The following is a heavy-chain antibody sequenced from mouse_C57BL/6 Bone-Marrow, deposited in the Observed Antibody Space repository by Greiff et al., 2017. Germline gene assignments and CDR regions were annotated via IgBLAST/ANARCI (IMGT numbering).Heavy chain of an antibody. CDR3: AREGKLLRVDY. CDR2: IHPNSGST. CDR1: GYTFTSYW. D-gene: IGHD1-1*01. Sequence: QVQLQQPGAELVKPGASVKLSCKASGYTFTSYWMHWVKQRPGQGLEWIGMIHPNSGSTNYNEKFKSKATLTVDKSSSTAYMQLSSLTSEDSAVYYCAREGKLLRVDYWGKGTTLTVSS. J-gene: IGHJ2*01. V-gene: IGHV1-64*01.